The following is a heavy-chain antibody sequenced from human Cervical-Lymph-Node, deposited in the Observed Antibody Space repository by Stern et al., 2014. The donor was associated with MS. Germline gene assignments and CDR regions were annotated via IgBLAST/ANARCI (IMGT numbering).Heavy chain of an antibody. CDR3: AREYTTSSNVDGMDV. D-gene: IGHD1-26*01. V-gene: IGHV3-30*19. CDR2: ISYDGSYK. CDR1: GFSFSKYG. Sequence: VQLVESGGGVVQPGRSLRLSCAASGFSFSKYGIHWVRQAPGTGLEWLAGISYDGSYKNYADSVRGRFTISRDKPRNTVYLQMNSLRAEDTAVYQCAREYTTSSNVDGMDVWGQGTTVTVSS. J-gene: IGHJ6*02.